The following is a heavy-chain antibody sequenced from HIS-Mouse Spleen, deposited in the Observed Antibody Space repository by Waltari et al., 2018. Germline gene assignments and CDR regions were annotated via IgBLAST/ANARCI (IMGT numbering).Heavy chain of an antibody. CDR3: ARALGYYFDY. D-gene: IGHD7-27*01. Sequence: QVQLVQSGAEVKKPGASVKVSCKASGYTFTGYYMHWVRQAPGKGLEWRGGINPNIGGTNYAQKFQGRVTMTRDTSISTAYMGLSRLRSDDTAVYYCARALGYYFDYWGQGTLVTVSS. CDR2: INPNIGGT. V-gene: IGHV1-2*02. J-gene: IGHJ4*02. CDR1: GYTFTGYY.